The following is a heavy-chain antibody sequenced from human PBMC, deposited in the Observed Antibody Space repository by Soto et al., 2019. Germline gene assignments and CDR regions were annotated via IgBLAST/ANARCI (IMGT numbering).Heavy chain of an antibody. CDR2: ISYDGSNT. V-gene: IGHV3-30*18. J-gene: IGHJ4*02. Sequence: QVQLVESGGGVVQPGRSLRLSCAASGFTFSSYGMHWVRQAPGKGLEWVALISYDGSNTYYADSVKGRFTISRDNSRNTLYLQMNSLRADDTAVYSCAKAYYYDSSGYIFDYWGQGTLVTVSS. CDR3: AKAYYYDSSGYIFDY. D-gene: IGHD3-22*01. CDR1: GFTFSSYG.